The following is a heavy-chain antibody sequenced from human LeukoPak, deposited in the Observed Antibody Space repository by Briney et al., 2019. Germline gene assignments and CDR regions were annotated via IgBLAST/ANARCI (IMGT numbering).Heavy chain of an antibody. CDR3: ATIGGGSMYNWFDP. CDR1: GGSISSSSNH. V-gene: IGHV4-39*01. J-gene: IGHJ5*02. CDR2: IHYSGSS. D-gene: IGHD2-15*01. Sequence: PSETLSLTCTVSGGSISSSSNHWGWIRQPPGKGLEWIAIIHYSGSSYYNPSLKSRVTISADTSKNQFSLRLSSVTAADTAFYYCATIGGGSMYNWFDPWGQGTLVTVSS.